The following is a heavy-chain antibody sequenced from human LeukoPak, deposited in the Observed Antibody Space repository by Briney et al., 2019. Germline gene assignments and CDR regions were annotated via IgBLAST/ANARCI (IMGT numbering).Heavy chain of an antibody. CDR1: GGSISSSNW. CDR3: ARSVGKGPHAFDI. D-gene: IGHD2-15*01. V-gene: IGHV4-4*02. J-gene: IGHJ3*02. CDR2: IYHGGST. Sequence: PSGTLSLTCAVSGGSISSSNWWSWVRQPPGKGLEWIGEIYHGGSTNYNPSLKSRVTISVDKSKNQFSLKLSSVTAADTAVYYCARSVGKGPHAFDIWGQGTMVTVSS.